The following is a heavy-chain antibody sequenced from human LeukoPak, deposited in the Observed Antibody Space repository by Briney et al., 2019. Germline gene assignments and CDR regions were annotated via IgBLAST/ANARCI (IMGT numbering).Heavy chain of an antibody. V-gene: IGHV3-48*04. CDR3: AKDLARFLGQLHYMDV. CDR1: GFTFSSYS. CDR2: ISSSSSTI. J-gene: IGHJ6*03. Sequence: TGGSLRLSCAASGFTFSSYSMNWVRQAPGKGLEWVSYISSSSSTIYYADSVKGRFTISRDNAKNSLYLQMNSLRAEDTAVYYCAKDLARFLGQLHYMDVWGKGTTVTVSS. D-gene: IGHD3-3*01.